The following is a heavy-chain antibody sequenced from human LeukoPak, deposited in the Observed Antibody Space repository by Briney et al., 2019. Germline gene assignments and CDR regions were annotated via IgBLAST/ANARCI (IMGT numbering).Heavy chain of an antibody. V-gene: IGHV3-23*01. CDR2: ITGSGGYT. J-gene: IGHJ5*02. CDR1: GFTFSSYA. CDR3: AKVGVAGGYYWFDP. D-gene: IGHD6-19*01. Sequence: GGSLRLSCAASGFTFSSYAVSWVRQAPGKGLEWVSAITGSGGYTYYADSVKGRFTISRDNSKNTLYLQMNSLRAEDTAIYYCAKVGVAGGYYWFDPWGQGTLVTVSS.